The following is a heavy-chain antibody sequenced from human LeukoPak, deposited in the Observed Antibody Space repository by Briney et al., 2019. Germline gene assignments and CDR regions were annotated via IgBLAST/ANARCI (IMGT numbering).Heavy chain of an antibody. Sequence: PGGSLRLSCAVSGCTFSSYWMSWVRQAPGKGLEWVANIKQDGSEKYYVDSVKGRFTISRDNAKNSLYLQMNSLRAEDTAVYYCARAYYYDSSGYYGSLDYWGQGTLVTVSS. CDR2: IKQDGSEK. V-gene: IGHV3-7*01. CDR1: GCTFSSYW. J-gene: IGHJ4*02. CDR3: ARAYYYDSSGYYGSLDY. D-gene: IGHD3-22*01.